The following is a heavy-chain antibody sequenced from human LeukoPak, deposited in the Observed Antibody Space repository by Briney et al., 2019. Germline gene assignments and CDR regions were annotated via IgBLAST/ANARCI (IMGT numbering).Heavy chain of an antibody. D-gene: IGHD3-10*01. Sequence: PSETLFLTCALYGGSFSDYLWTWIRQTPAKGLEWIGGVNYSGRTNYNPSLKSRVTISVDKSKTQFSLKLSSVTAADTAVYYCAREKRYYYGSGSLNNWFDPWGQGTLVTVSS. V-gene: IGHV4-34*01. CDR3: AREKRYYYGSGSLNNWFDP. J-gene: IGHJ5*02. CDR1: GGSFSDYL. CDR2: VNYSGRT.